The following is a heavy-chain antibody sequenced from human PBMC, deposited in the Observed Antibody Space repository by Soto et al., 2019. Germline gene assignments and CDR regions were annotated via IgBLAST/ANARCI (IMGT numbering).Heavy chain of an antibody. CDR1: GFTFSGYG. Sequence: QVQLVESGGGVVQPGRSLRLSCAASGFTFSGYGMHWVRQAPGKGLEWVAIIWYDGSNKYYADSVKGRFTISRDNSKNTLYLQMDSLRAEDTAVYYCASHVGYCSGGRCQDGRFETWGQGTLVTVSS. V-gene: IGHV3-33*01. D-gene: IGHD2-15*01. CDR3: ASHVGYCSGGRCQDGRFET. CDR2: IWYDGSNK. J-gene: IGHJ5*02.